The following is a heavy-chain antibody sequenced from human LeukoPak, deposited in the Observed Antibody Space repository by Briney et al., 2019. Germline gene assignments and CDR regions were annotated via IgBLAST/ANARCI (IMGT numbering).Heavy chain of an antibody. Sequence: ASVKVSCKASGYTFNGYYIHWVRQAPGQGLEWMGWINPNNGGTKYVQKFQGRVTMTRDTSISTAYMELSRLRSDDTAVYYCARGVAAAGRDWYFDLWGRGTLVTVSA. CDR2: INPNNGGT. V-gene: IGHV1-2*02. D-gene: IGHD6-13*01. J-gene: IGHJ2*01. CDR3: ARGVAAAGRDWYFDL. CDR1: GYTFNGYY.